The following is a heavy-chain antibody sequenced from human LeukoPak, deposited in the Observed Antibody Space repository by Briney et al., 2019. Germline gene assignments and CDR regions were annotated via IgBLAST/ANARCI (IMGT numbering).Heavy chain of an antibody. V-gene: IGHV3-74*03. D-gene: IGHD1-14*01. CDR1: GFSFSATW. J-gene: IGHJ4*02. CDR3: ARDWYHAIDY. Sequence: GGSLRLSCAASGFSFSATWMHWVRHSPGKGLVWVARITSDGFSTTYAESVKGRFTISRDNAKNTLYLQMNSLRVEDTAIYYCARDWYHAIDYWGQGALVTVSS. CDR2: ITSDGFST.